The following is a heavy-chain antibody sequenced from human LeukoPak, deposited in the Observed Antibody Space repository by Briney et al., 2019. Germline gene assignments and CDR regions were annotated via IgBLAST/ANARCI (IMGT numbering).Heavy chain of an antibody. J-gene: IGHJ4*02. CDR1: GFTFRSYV. V-gene: IGHV3-30*18. Sequence: PGRSLRLSCAASGFTFRSYVMHWVRQAPGKGLEWVAAISYEDGSNKYYADSVKGRFTISRDNSKNTLYLQMNSLRAEDTAIYSCTKERPEDYYGSDSYFDYWGQGTLVTVSS. CDR2: ISYEDGSNK. CDR3: TKERPEDYYGSDSYFDY. D-gene: IGHD3-10*01.